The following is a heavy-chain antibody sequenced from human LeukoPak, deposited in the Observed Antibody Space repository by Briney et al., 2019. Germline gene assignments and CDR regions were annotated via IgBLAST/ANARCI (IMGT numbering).Heavy chain of an antibody. CDR2: ISWNSGSI. V-gene: IGHV3-9*01. CDR3: AKDVSDYYDSSGYPSGAFDI. D-gene: IGHD3-22*01. Sequence: GGSLRLSCAASGFTIDDYAMHWVRQAPGKGLEWVSGISWNSGSIGYADSVKGRFTISRDNAKSSLYLQMNSLRAEDTALYYCAKDVSDYYDSSGYPSGAFDIWGQGTMVAVSS. CDR1: GFTIDDYA. J-gene: IGHJ3*02.